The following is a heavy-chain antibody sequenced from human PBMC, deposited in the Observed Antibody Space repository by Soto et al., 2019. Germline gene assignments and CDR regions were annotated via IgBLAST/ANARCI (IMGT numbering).Heavy chain of an antibody. CDR3: ARVNSRVYYFDY. Sequence: PSETLSLTCTVSGGSVSSGGYYWSWIRQPPGKGLEWIGYIYYSGSTNYNPSLKSRVTISVDTSKNQFSLKLSSVTAADTAVYYCARVNSRVYYFDYWGQGTLVTVSS. V-gene: IGHV4-61*08. CDR2: IYYSGST. J-gene: IGHJ4*02. D-gene: IGHD1-20*01. CDR1: GGSVSSGGYY.